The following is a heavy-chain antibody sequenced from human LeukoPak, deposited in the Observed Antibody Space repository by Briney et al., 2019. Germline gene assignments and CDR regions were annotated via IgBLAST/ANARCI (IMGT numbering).Heavy chain of an antibody. D-gene: IGHD2-15*01. CDR1: GGSFSGYY. CDR3: ARGDCSGGSCYLRYYYYGMDV. V-gene: IGHV4-34*01. CDR2: INHSGST. J-gene: IGHJ6*02. Sequence: SETLSLTCAVYGGSFSGYYWSWIRQPPGKGLEWIGEINHSGSTNYNPSLKSRVTISVDTSKNQFSLKLSSVTAADTAVYYCARGDCSGGSCYLRYYYYGMDVWGQGTTVTVSS.